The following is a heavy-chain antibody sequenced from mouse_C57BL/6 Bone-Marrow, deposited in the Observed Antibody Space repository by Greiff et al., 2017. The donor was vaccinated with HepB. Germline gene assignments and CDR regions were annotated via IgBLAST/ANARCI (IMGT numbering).Heavy chain of an antibody. CDR2: SRNKANDYTT. CDR3: ARDAPVVSGYFDV. V-gene: IGHV7-1*01. J-gene: IGHJ1*03. D-gene: IGHD1-1*01. CDR1: GFTFSDFY. Sequence: EVMLVESGGGLVQSGRSLRLSCATSGFTFSDFYMEWVRQAPGKGLEWIAASRNKANDYTTEYSASVKGRFIVSRDTSQSILYLQMNALRAEDTAIYYCARDAPVVSGYFDVWGTGTTVTVSS.